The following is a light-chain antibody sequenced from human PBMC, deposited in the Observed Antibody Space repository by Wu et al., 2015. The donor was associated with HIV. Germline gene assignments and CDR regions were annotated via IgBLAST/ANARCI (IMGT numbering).Light chain of an antibody. Sequence: DIQMTQSPSSLSTSIGDRVTITCRASQSISNYLNWYQQKPGEAPKLLIYAASNLQSGAPSRFSGSGSGTDFTLTISCLQSEDFATYYCQQYYSYPPTFGQGTKLEIK. J-gene: IGKJ2*01. CDR3: QQYYSYPPT. V-gene: IGKV1-39*01. CDR1: QSISNY. CDR2: AAS.